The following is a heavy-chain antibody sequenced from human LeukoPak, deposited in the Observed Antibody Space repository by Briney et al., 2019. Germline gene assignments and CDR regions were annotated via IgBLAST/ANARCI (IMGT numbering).Heavy chain of an antibody. J-gene: IGHJ6*03. CDR3: ARAGARYYYYYYMDV. V-gene: IGHV3-21*01. CDR2: ISSSSSYI. CDR1: GFTFSSYS. Sequence: GGSLRLSCAASGFTFSSYSMNWVRQAPGKGLEWVSYISSSSSYIYYADSVKGRFTISRDNAKNSLYLQMNSLRAEDTAVYYCARAGARYYYYYYMDVWGKGTTVTVSS.